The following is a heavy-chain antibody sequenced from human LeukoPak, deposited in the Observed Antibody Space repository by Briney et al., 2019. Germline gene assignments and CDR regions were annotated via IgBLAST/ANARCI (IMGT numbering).Heavy chain of an antibody. J-gene: IGHJ4*02. V-gene: IGHV1-69*06. D-gene: IGHD3-10*01. CDR3: ARDPKHDYYGSGIEAGYFDY. Sequence: GSSVKVSCKASGGTFSSYAISWVRQAPGQGLEWMGGIIPIFGTANYAQKFQGRVTITADKSTSTAYMELSSLRSEDTAVYYCARDPKHDYYGSGIEAGYFDYWGQGTLVTVSS. CDR2: IIPIFGTA. CDR1: GGTFSSYA.